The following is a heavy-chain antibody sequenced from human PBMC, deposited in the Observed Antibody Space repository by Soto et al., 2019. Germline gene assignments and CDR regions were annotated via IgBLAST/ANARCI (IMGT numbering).Heavy chain of an antibody. D-gene: IGHD3-10*01. CDR2: ISYDGSNK. CDR1: GFTFSSYG. V-gene: IGHV3-30*18. Sequence: QVQLVESGGGVVQPGRSLRLSCAASGFTFSSYGMHWVRQAPGKGLEWVAVISYDGSNKYYADSVKGRFTISRDNSKNTLYLQMNSLRAEDTAVYYCAKDYDYYGSGTHYYGMDVWGQGTTVTVSS. CDR3: AKDYDYYGSGTHYYGMDV. J-gene: IGHJ6*02.